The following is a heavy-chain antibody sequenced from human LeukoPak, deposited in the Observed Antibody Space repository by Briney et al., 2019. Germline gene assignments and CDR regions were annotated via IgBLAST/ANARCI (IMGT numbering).Heavy chain of an antibody. D-gene: IGHD3-16*01. J-gene: IGHJ4*02. Sequence: PGVSLRLSCSASGFTFSDYDMNWVRQAPGKGLEWVSSISGLSSYTYYGESVKGRFSISRDNAKNSLYLQMNSLGAEDTATYYCGRAFPPLRTSSAGDLWGQGILVTVSS. CDR3: GRAFPPLRTSSAGDL. CDR1: GFTFSDYD. CDR2: ISGLSSYT. V-gene: IGHV3-21*01.